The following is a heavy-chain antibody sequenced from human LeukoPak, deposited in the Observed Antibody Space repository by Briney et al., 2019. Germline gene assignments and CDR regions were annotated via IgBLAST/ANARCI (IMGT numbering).Heavy chain of an antibody. CDR1: GFTFDDYA. D-gene: IGHD4-17*01. J-gene: IGHJ4*02. CDR2: INADGGST. Sequence: GGSLRLSCAASGFTFDDYAMHWVRQAPGKGLEWVSLINADGGSTYYADSVKGRFTISRDNSKNSLYLQMSSLRTEDTALYYCAKDLGDYGDCGKDYWGQGTLVTVSS. CDR3: AKDLGDYGDCGKDY. V-gene: IGHV3-43*02.